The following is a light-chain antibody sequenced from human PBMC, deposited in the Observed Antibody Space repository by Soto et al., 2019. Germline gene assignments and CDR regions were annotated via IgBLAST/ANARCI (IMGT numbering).Light chain of an antibody. Sequence: QSVLTQPPSVSAAPGQNVTISGSGSIFNIGSNSVSWYRHLPGTAPKLLIYDINQRPSGIPDRFSGSKSGTSATLGITGLPTGDEADYYCGTWDSSLSSVVFGGGTKLTVL. J-gene: IGLJ2*01. CDR2: DIN. V-gene: IGLV1-51*01. CDR3: GTWDSSLSSVV. CDR1: IFNIGSNS.